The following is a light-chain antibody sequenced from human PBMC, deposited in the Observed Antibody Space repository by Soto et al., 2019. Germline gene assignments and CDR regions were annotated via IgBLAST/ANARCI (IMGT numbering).Light chain of an antibody. CDR2: WAS. CDR1: QTVLYSPNNKNY. J-gene: IGKJ1*01. CDR3: HQYHSSPQI. Sequence: DIVMTQSPDSLAVSLGERATINCKSSQTVLYSPNNKNYLAWYQQKPGQPPRLLVYWASTRESGVPDRFSGSGSGTDFTLPISSLQAEDAAVYYCHQYHSSPQIFGQGTKVEIK. V-gene: IGKV4-1*01.